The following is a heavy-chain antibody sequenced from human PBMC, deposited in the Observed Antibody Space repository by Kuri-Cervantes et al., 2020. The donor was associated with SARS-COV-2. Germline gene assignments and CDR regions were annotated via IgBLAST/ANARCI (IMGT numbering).Heavy chain of an antibody. V-gene: IGHV4-59*01. D-gene: IGHD2-2*03. J-gene: IGHJ5*02. CDR1: GGSISSYY. Sequence: GSLRLSCTVSGGSISSYYWSWIRQPPGKGLEWIGYIYYSGSTNYNPSLKSRVTISVDTSKNQFSLKLSSVTAADTAVYYCARMDSPPLNWFDPWGQGTLVTVSS. CDR2: IYYSGST. CDR3: ARMDSPPLNWFDP.